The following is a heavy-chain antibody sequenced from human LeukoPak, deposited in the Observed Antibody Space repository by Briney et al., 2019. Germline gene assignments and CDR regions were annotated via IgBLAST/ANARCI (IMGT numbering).Heavy chain of an antibody. V-gene: IGHV3-23*01. J-gene: IGHJ4*02. CDR2: ISGSGGST. D-gene: IGHD3-9*01. CDR3: AKDFFRYFDWLLYFDY. CDR1: GFTFSSYG. Sequence: GGSLRLSCAASGFTFSSYGMSWVRQAPGKGLEWVSAISGSGGSTYYADSVKGRFTISRDNSKNTLYLQMNSLRAEDTAVYYCAKDFFRYFDWLLYFDYWGQGTLVTVSS.